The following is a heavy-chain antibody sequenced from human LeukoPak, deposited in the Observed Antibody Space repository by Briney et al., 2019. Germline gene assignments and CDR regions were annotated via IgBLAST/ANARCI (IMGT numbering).Heavy chain of an antibody. J-gene: IGHJ4*02. CDR1: GFTFTSSA. CDR3: ARRGVNTDYYDIATNSYSPRYYFDF. CDR2: IVVGSGNT. V-gene: IGHV1-58*02. D-gene: IGHD3-9*01. Sequence: ASVKVSCKASGFTFTSSAMQWVRQARGQRLEWIGWIVVGSGNTNYAQKFQERVTITRDMSTSTAYMELSSLRSEDTAAYYCARRGVNTDYYDIATNSYSPRYYFDFWGQGTLVTVSS.